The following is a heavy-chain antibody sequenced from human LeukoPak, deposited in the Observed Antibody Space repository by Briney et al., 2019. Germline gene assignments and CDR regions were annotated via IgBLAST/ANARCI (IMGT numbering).Heavy chain of an antibody. V-gene: IGHV4-34*01. CDR3: ARSNWNYGLSY. Sequence: KASETLSLTCAVYGGSFSGYYWSWIRQPPGKGLEWIGEINHSGSTNYNPSRKSRVTISVDTSKNQFSLKLSSVTAADTAVYYCARSNWNYGLSYGGQGTLVTVSS. J-gene: IGHJ4*02. D-gene: IGHD1-7*01. CDR1: GGSFSGYY. CDR2: INHSGST.